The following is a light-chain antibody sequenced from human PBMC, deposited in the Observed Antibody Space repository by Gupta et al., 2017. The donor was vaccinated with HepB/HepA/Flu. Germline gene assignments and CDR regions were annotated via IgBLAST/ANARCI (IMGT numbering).Light chain of an antibody. V-gene: IGKV1-33*01. Sequence: DIQMTQSPSSLSASVGDRVTITCQASQDISNYLNWYQQKPGKAPKLLIYDASNLETGVPSRFSGSGSGTDFTFTISSLQPEDIATYYWRQDDNLPTFGGGTKVEIK. CDR2: DAS. CDR1: QDISNY. J-gene: IGKJ4*01. CDR3: RQDDNLPT.